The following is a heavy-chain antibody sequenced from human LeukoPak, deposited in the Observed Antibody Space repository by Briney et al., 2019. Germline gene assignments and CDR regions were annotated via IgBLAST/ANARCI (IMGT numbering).Heavy chain of an antibody. J-gene: IGHJ6*04. D-gene: IGHD2-21*01. V-gene: IGHV3-23*01. CDR2: ISGSGGST. Sequence: LSGRSLRLSCAASGFTFSSYAMHWVRQAPGKGLEWVSAISGSGGSTYYADSVKGRFTISRDNSKNTLYLQMNSLRAEDTAVYYCAKSPILSDVWGKGTTVTVSS. CDR1: GFTFSSYA. CDR3: AKSPILSDV.